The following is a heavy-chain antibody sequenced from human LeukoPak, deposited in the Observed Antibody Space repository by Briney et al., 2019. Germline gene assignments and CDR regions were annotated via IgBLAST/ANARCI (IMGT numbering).Heavy chain of an antibody. CDR2: ISSSSSYI. J-gene: IGHJ4*02. V-gene: IGHV3-21*04. D-gene: IGHD3-22*01. CDR1: GFTFSSYS. CDR3: AKMGGYYDSSGYFVY. Sequence: GGSLRLSCAASGFTFSSYSMNWVRQAPGKGLEWVSSISSSSSYIYYADSVKGRFTISRDNSKNTLYLQMNSLRAEDTAVYYCAKMGGYYDSSGYFVYWGQGTLVTVSS.